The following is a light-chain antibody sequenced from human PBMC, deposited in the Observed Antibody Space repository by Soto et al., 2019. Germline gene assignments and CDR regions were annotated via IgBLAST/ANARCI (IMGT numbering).Light chain of an antibody. CDR2: LNSDGSH. J-gene: IGLJ2*01. V-gene: IGLV4-69*01. CDR3: QTWGTGIQV. CDR1: SGHSSDA. Sequence: QLVVTQSPSASASLGASVNLTCTLSSGHSSDAIAWHQQQPEKGPRSLMKLNSDGSHTKGDGIPGRFSGSSSGAERYLTISSLQSEDEADYYCQTWGTGIQVFGGGTKVTVL.